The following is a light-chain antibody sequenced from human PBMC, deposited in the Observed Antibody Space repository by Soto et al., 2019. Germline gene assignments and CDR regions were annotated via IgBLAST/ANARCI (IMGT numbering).Light chain of an antibody. CDR1: ESLSTY. CDR3: QRYNDWPFT. CDR2: GAS. Sequence: EIVMTQSPATLSVSPGERVTLSCRASESLSTYLAWYQQKPGQAPRLLIYGASTKATGIPARFSGSGSATDFTFTISSLQSEDFAVYYCQRYNDWPFTFGQGTKLEI. J-gene: IGKJ2*01. V-gene: IGKV3-15*01.